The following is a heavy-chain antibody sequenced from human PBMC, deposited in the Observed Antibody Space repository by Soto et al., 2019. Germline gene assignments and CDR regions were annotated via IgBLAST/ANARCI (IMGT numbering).Heavy chain of an antibody. CDR1: GFTFSSNS. CDR2: ISSSSSTI. CDR3: ARVIWSGHLTSDL. V-gene: IGHV3-48*02. D-gene: IGHD3-3*01. Sequence: EVQVVESGGGLVQPGGSLRLSCAASGFTFSSNSMNWVRQAPGKGLVWISYISSSSSTIYADSVKGRFTISRDNAKNSLYLQMNSLRDEHTAVYYCARVIWSGHLTSDLWGQGTLVTVSS. J-gene: IGHJ5*02.